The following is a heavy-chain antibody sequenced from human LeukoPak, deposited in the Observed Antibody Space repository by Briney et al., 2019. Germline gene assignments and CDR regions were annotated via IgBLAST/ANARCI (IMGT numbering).Heavy chain of an antibody. CDR2: IYLYGTT. CDR3: ARHQWVPAFDI. D-gene: IGHD1-26*01. CDR1: IGSISGSKW. V-gene: IGHV4-4*02. J-gene: IGHJ3*02. Sequence: SETLSLTCSVSIGSISGSKWWSWVRQSPVKGLEWIGEIYLYGTTNYNPSFTSRVTMSVDRSRNQFSLKLTSVTAADTAVYYCARHQWVPAFDIWGQGTMVTVSS.